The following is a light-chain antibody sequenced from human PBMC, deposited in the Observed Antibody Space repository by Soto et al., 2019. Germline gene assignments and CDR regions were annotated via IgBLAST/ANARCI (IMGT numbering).Light chain of an antibody. J-gene: IGKJ4*01. CDR3: QQRSNRLGLT. CDR1: QSVSSY. CDR2: DAS. Sequence: EIVLTQSPATLSLSPGERATLSCRASQSVSSYLAWYQQKPGQAPRLLIYDASNRATGIPARFSGSGSGTDFTLTISSLEPEDFAVYYCQQRSNRLGLTFGGGTKVEIK. V-gene: IGKV3-11*01.